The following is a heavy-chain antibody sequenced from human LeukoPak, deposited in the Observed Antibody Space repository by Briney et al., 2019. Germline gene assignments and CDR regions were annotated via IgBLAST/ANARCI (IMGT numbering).Heavy chain of an antibody. CDR2: VNPTSGGT. D-gene: IGHD5-24*01. CDR3: ARVVVRDANNYKDY. J-gene: IGHJ4*02. CDR1: GYTFTGYY. V-gene: IGHV1-2*02. Sequence: ASVKVSCKASGYTFTGYYMHWVRQAPGQGLEWMGWVNPTSGGTNYAQKFQGRVTMTRDTSISTAYMELSRLRSDDTAVYCCARVVVRDANNYKDYWGQGTLVTVSS.